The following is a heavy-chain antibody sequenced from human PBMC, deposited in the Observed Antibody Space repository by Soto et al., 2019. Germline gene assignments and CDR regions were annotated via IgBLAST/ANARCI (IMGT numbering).Heavy chain of an antibody. CDR1: GGSFSDFY. CDR2: INHSGST. D-gene: IGHD6-19*01. Sequence: QVQLQQWGAGLLKPSETLSLTCAAYGGSFSDFYWPWIRQLPGKGLEWIGEINHSGSTNYNPSPKSRVAISVDTSKNQFSLNLRSVTAADTAVYYCGPRGAVADPRGYWGQGTLVTVSS. CDR3: GPRGAVADPRGY. J-gene: IGHJ4*02. V-gene: IGHV4-34*01.